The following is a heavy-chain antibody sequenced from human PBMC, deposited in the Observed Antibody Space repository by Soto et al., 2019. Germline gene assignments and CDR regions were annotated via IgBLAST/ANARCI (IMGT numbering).Heavy chain of an antibody. CDR1: GLSFSTDS. D-gene: IGHD2-2*02. V-gene: IGHV3-21*01. CDR3: AREYTAWPLAYGLDL. J-gene: IGHJ6*02. CDR2: ISSRSDM. Sequence: PVGALRLSCVGSGLSFSTDSINWVRRAPGKGLEWVSSISSRSDMYYADSVRGRFTISRDNAKNSVSLQINSLRAEDTAAYYCAREYTAWPLAYGLDLWGQGTTVTVSS.